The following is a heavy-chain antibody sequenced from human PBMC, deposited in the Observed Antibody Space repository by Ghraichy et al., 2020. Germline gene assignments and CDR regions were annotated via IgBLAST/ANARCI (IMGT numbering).Heavy chain of an antibody. V-gene: IGHV3-30*02. Sequence: GGSLRLSCAASGFTFSSYGMHWVRQAPGKGLEWVAFIRYDGSNKYYADSVKGRFTISRDNSKNTLYLQMNSLRAEDTAVYYCAKDPHYYDILTGYYWYYFDYWGQGTLVTVSS. CDR1: GFTFSSYG. J-gene: IGHJ4*02. D-gene: IGHD3-9*01. CDR2: IRYDGSNK. CDR3: AKDPHYYDILTGYYWYYFDY.